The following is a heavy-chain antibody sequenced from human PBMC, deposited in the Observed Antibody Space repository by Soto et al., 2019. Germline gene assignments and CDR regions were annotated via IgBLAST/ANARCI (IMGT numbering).Heavy chain of an antibody. V-gene: IGHV4-34*01. CDR2: INHSGST. Sequence: SETLSLTCAVYGGSFSGYYWSWIRQPPGKGLEWIGEINHSGSTNYNPSLKSRVTISVDTSKNQFSLKLSSVTAADTAVYYCARGGYYYDSSGYYPKWGQGTLVTVS. J-gene: IGHJ4*02. CDR3: ARGGYYYDSSGYYPK. D-gene: IGHD3-22*01. CDR1: GGSFSGYY.